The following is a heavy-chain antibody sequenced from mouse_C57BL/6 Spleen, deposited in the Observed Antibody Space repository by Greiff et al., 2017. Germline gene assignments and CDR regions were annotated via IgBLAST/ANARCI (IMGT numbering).Heavy chain of an antibody. V-gene: IGHV1-47*01. Sequence: QVQLQQSGAELVKPGASVKLSCKASGYTFTTYPIDWVKQSPGKSLEWIGDFHPYNNYTKYNEKFKGKSTLTVDKSSSTAYMQLSRLTSDDSAVYYCARGSGYYAMDYWGQGTSVTVSS. CDR3: ARGSGYYAMDY. J-gene: IGHJ4*01. CDR1: GYTFTTYP. CDR2: FHPYNNYT.